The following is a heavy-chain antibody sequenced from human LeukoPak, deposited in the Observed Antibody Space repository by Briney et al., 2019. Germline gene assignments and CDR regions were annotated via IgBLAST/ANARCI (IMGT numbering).Heavy chain of an antibody. J-gene: IGHJ4*02. CDR1: GFTFSSYA. CDR2: ISYDGSNK. Sequence: PGGSLRLSCAASGFTFSSYAMHWVRQAPGKGLEWVAVISYDGSNKYYADSVKGRFTISRDNSRNTLYLQMNSLRAEDTAVYYCANPIHLGYYYGSGSLPVDYWGQGTLVTVSS. V-gene: IGHV3-30*04. CDR3: ANPIHLGYYYGSGSLPVDY. D-gene: IGHD3-10*01.